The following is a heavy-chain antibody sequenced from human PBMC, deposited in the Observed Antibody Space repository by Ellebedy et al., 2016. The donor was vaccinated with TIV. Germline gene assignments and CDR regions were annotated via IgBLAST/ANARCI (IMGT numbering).Heavy chain of an antibody. CDR2: IYYSGST. V-gene: IGHV4-31*03. D-gene: IGHD2-15*01. Sequence: LRLXXTVSGGSISSGGYYWSWIRQHPGKGLEWIGYIYYSGSTYYNPSLKSRATISVDTSKNQFSLKLSSVTAADTAVYYCAREVVGIDYWGQGTLVTVSS. CDR3: AREVVGIDY. J-gene: IGHJ4*02. CDR1: GGSISSGGYY.